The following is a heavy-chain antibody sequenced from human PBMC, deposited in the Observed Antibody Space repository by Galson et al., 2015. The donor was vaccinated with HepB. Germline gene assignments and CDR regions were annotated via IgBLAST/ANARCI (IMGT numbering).Heavy chain of an antibody. CDR1: GFTVSSNY. D-gene: IGHD2-2*02. CDR3: VRDYGGPDCSSPSCYNDYYYYGMDV. V-gene: IGHV3-48*02. CDR2: ISSRSRTI. J-gene: IGHJ6*02. Sequence: SLRLSCAASGFTVSSNYMNWVRQAPGKGLEWVSYISSRSRTIYYAESVKCRFTISRDNAKNSLYLQMNSLRDEDTAVYYCVRDYGGPDCSSPSCYNDYYYYGMDVWGQGTTVTVSS.